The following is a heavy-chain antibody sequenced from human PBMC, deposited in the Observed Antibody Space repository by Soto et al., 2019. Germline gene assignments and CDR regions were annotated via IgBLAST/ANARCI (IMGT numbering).Heavy chain of an antibody. CDR2: ISSSSSYT. CDR1: GFTFSDYY. V-gene: IGHV3-11*05. D-gene: IGHD3-22*01. Sequence: QVQLVESGGGLVKPGGSLRLSCAASGFTFSDYYMIWIRQAPGKGLEWVSYISSSSSYTNYADSVKGRFTISRDNAKNSLYLQMNSLRAEDTDVYYCATGQYYYDSSGYYYSWGQGTLVTVSS. J-gene: IGHJ4*02. CDR3: ATGQYYYDSSGYYYS.